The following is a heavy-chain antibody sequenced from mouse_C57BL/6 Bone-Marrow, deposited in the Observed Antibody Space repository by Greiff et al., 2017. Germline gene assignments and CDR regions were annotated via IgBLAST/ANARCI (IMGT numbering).Heavy chain of an antibody. CDR2: IDPSDSYT. CDR3: ASQSPYYYGSRYAMDY. D-gene: IGHD1-1*01. J-gene: IGHJ4*01. CDR1: GYTFTSYW. V-gene: IGHV1-69*01. Sequence: QVQLQQPGAELVMPGASVKLSCKASGYTFTSYWMHWVKQRPGQGLEWIGEIDPSDSYTNYNQKFKGKSTLTVDTSSSTAYMQLSSLTSEDSAVYYCASQSPYYYGSRYAMDYWGQGTSVTVSS.